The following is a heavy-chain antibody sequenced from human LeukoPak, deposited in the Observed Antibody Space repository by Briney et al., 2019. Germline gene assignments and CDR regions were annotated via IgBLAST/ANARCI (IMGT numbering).Heavy chain of an antibody. CDR2: IYHSGST. D-gene: IGHD1-26*01. V-gene: IGHV4-4*02. J-gene: IGHJ3*02. Sequence: SETLSLTCAVSGASISSSNWWCWGRQPPGKGLEWIGQIYHSGSTNYNPSLKSRVTISIDMSKNQFSLKLSSVTAADTAVYYCAGHQWVPAFDIWGQGTMVTVSS. CDR1: GASISSSNW. CDR3: AGHQWVPAFDI.